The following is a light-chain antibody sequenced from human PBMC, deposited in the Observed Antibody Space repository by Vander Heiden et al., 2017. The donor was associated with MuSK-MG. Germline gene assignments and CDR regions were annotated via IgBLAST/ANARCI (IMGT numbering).Light chain of an antibody. Sequence: QSALTQPRSVSGSPGQSVTISCTGTSSDVGGYNYVAGYQQHPGKAPKLMIYDVSKRPSGVSDRFSGSKSGNTASLTISGLQAEDEADYYCCSYASSSSVVFGGGTKLTVL. CDR1: SSDVGGYNY. CDR2: DVS. J-gene: IGLJ2*01. CDR3: CSYASSSSVV. V-gene: IGLV2-11*01.